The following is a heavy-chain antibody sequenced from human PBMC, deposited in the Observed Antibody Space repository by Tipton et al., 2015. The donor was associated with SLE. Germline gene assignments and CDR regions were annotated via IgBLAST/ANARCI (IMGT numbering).Heavy chain of an antibody. CDR3: ARVGGSDFWSGYYEFDY. Sequence: SLRLSCAASGFTFSSYWMSWVRQAPGKGLEWVANIKQDGSEKYYVDSVKGRFTISRDNAKNSLYLQMNSLRAEDTAVYYCARVGGSDFWSGYYEFDYWGQGILVTVSS. CDR1: GFTFSSYW. CDR2: IKQDGSEK. D-gene: IGHD3-3*01. J-gene: IGHJ4*02. V-gene: IGHV3-7*03.